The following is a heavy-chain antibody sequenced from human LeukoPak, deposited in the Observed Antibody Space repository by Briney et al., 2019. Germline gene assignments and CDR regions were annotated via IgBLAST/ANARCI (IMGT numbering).Heavy chain of an antibody. CDR1: GFTFSSCS. D-gene: IGHD3-10*01. V-gene: IGHV3-48*01. Sequence: GGSLRLSCAASGFTFSSCSMNWVRQAPGKGLEWISFIRHDSSDIYYADSVKGRFTISRDNAKNSLYLQMNSLRAEDTAVYYCAREWFGELIWGQETLVTVSS. CDR2: IRHDSSDI. CDR3: AREWFGELI. J-gene: IGHJ4*02.